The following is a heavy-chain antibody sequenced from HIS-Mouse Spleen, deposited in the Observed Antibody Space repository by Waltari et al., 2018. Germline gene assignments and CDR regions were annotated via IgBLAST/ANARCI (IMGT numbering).Heavy chain of an antibody. CDR1: GGSISRSSYY. CDR2: IYYRGST. D-gene: IGHD6-13*01. V-gene: IGHV4-39*07. J-gene: IGHJ2*01. CDR3: AREIPYSSSWYDWYFDL. Sequence: QLQLQESGPGLVKPSETLSLTCTVSGGSISRSSYYWGWIRQPPGKGLEWIGGIYYRGSTYANPSLKSRVTISVDTSKNQFSLKLSSVTAADTAVYYCAREIPYSSSWYDWYFDLWGRGTLVTVSS.